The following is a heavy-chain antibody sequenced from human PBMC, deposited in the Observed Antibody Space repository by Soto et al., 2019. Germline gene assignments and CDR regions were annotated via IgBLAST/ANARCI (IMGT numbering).Heavy chain of an antibody. CDR1: GYTFTHYY. D-gene: IGHD6-13*01. Sequence: QVQLVQSGAEVKKPGASVKVSCRTSGYTFTHYYIHWVRQAPGQGLEWLGIINPARGSTNYAQDFQGRVTLSMATSTTTVYMELSGLRAEDPAIFYCARDLAAGDHWGQGTLVTVSS. J-gene: IGHJ4*02. V-gene: IGHV1-46*01. CDR3: ARDLAAGDH. CDR2: INPARGST.